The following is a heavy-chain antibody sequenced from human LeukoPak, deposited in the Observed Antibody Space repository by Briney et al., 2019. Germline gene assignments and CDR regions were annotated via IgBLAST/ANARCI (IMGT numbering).Heavy chain of an antibody. D-gene: IGHD1-14*01. CDR1: GFAFSSYA. V-gene: IGHV3-23*01. CDR2: VSENGGGT. CDR3: AKGKVNHLGAIDS. Sequence: GGSLRLSCAASGFAFSSYAMSWVRRAPGKGLEWVSTVSENGGGTYYADSVKGRFFISRDNSKNTLDLQMDSLRADDTAMFFCAKGKVNHLGAIDSWGLGTLVTVSS. J-gene: IGHJ4*02.